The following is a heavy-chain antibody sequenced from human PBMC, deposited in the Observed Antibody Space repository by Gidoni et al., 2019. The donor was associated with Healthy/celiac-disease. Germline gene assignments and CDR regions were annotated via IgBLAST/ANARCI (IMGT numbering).Heavy chain of an antibody. D-gene: IGHD6-19*01. CDR2: INPRCGST. Sequence: QVQLVQSGAEVKKPGASVKVSCTASGYTFTSYYMHWVRQAPGQGLEGMGIINPRCGSTSYAQKFQGRVTMIRDTSTSTVYMELSSLRSEDTAVYYCAREGRIAVSVWFDPWGQGTLVTVSS. CDR3: AREGRIAVSVWFDP. V-gene: IGHV1-46*01. J-gene: IGHJ5*02. CDR1: GYTFTSYY.